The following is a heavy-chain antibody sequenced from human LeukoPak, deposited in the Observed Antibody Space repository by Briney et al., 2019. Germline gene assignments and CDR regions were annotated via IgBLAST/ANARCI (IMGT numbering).Heavy chain of an antibody. CDR2: IWYDGSNK. Sequence: SGRSLRLSCAASGFTFSSYAMHWVRQAPGKGLEWVAVIWYDGSNKYYADSVKGRFTISRDNSKNTLYLQMNSLRAEDTAVYYCARESGDFGGIDYWGQGTLVTVSS. CDR3: ARESGDFGGIDY. CDR1: GFTFSSYA. D-gene: IGHD3-3*01. J-gene: IGHJ4*02. V-gene: IGHV3-33*08.